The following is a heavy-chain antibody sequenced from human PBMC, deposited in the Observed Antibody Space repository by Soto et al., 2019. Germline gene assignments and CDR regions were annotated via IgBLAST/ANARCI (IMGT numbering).Heavy chain of an antibody. D-gene: IGHD2-15*01. J-gene: IGHJ6*02. CDR2: ISAYNGNT. CDR1: GYTFTRYG. V-gene: IGHV1-18*01. CDR3: AREGYCCAGLCALYSHDYFGMDV. Sequence: QVQLVQSGAEVKKPGASVKVSCKASGYTFTRYGISWVRQAPGQGLEWMGWISAYNGNTNYAQKLKGRVTMTTGTSTSTAYMELMSLTSDDTAVYYCAREGYCCAGLCALYSHDYFGMDVWGQGTTVTVSS.